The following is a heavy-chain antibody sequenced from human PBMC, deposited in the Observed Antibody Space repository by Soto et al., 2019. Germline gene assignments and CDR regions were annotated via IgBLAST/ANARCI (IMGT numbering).Heavy chain of an antibody. CDR1: GGPFISYY. CDR3: ARDGENYFSGMDV. V-gene: IGHV4-59*01. D-gene: IGHD3-10*01. CDR2: IYYTGST. Sequence: QVQLQESGPGLVKPSETLSLTCTVSGGPFISYYWSWIRQPPGKGLEWIGYIYYTGSTNYNPSLKLRVTISVDTSKNEFSCSLKRISVTAADKAVYYCARDGENYFSGMDVWGQGTTVTVSS. J-gene: IGHJ6*02.